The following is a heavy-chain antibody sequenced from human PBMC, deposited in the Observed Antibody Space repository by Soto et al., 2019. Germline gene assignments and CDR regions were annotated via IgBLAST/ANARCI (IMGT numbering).Heavy chain of an antibody. CDR2: IIPIFGTA. CDR3: ASAPSGYSYGYIVDY. V-gene: IGHV1-69*05. Sequence: QVQLVQSGAEVKKPGSSVKVSCKASGGTFSSCAISWVRHAPGQGLEWMAGIIPIFGTANYAQKFQGRVTITPDESTSIAYMELSSLRSEDTAVYYCASAPSGYSYGYIVDYWGQGTLVTVSS. CDR1: GGTFSSCA. J-gene: IGHJ4*02. D-gene: IGHD5-18*01.